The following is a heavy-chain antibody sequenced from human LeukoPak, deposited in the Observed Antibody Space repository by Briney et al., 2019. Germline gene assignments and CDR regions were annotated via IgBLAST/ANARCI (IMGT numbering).Heavy chain of an antibody. V-gene: IGHV1-69*06. D-gene: IGHD3-22*01. CDR3: ARDPGFSGYSRGAFDI. J-gene: IGHJ3*02. CDR2: IIPIFGTA. Sequence: ASVKVSCKASGYTFTNYGISWVRQAPGQGLEWMGGIIPIFGTANYAQKFQGRVTITADKSTSTAYMELSSLRSEDTAVYYCARDPGFSGYSRGAFDIWGQGTMVTVSS. CDR1: GYTFTNYG.